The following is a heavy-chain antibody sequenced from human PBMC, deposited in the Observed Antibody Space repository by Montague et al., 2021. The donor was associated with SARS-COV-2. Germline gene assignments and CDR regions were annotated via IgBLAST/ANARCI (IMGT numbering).Heavy chain of an antibody. CDR2: IYYSGTT. D-gene: IGHD3-10*01. J-gene: IGHJ4*02. V-gene: IGHV4-39*02. CDR3: ARGMIRGVTTPFDY. Sequence: SETLSLTCSVSSGSIISSGYYWGWIRQPPGKELEWIGNIYYSGTTYYNPSLQSRGTISVDTSKNHLSLRPSSMTAADTAVYFCARGMIRGVTTPFDYWGQGSQVTVSS. CDR1: SGSIISSGYY.